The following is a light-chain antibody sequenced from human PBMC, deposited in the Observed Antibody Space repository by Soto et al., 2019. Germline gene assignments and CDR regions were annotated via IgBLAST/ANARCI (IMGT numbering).Light chain of an antibody. CDR1: QSIVRW. Sequence: DIQMTQSPSTLSASVGDRVTITCRASQSIVRWLAWYQQKPGNAPKLLIYDASSLESGVLSRFSGSGSGTEFTLTISSLQPDDFAVYYCQQYGSSPPFTFGPGTKVDIK. CDR3: QQYGSSPPFT. V-gene: IGKV1-5*01. CDR2: DAS. J-gene: IGKJ3*01.